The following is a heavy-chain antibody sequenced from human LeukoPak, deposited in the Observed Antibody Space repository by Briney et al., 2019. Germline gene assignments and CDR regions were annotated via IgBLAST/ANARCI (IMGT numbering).Heavy chain of an antibody. Sequence: ASVKVSCKASGYTFTGYYMHWVRQAPGQGLEWMGGIIPIFGTANYAQKFQGRVTITTDESTSTAYMELNSLRAEDTAVYYCARDGPWGQGTLVTVSS. CDR2: IIPIFGTA. CDR3: ARDGP. CDR1: GYTFTGYY. V-gene: IGHV1-69*05. J-gene: IGHJ5*02.